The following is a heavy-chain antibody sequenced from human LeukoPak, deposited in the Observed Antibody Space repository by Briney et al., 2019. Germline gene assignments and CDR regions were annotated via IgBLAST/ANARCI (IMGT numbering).Heavy chain of an antibody. V-gene: IGHV4-59*08. CDR1: GGSTSSDY. CDR2: VYNSGDT. CDR3: ARLKLGAYFDL. J-gene: IGHJ2*01. Sequence: PSETLSLTCTVSGGSTSSDYWSWIRQSPGKGLEWVGYVYNSGDTGKNPSLKSRVTILLDTSKNQCSLKLTSVSAADAAVYYCARLKLGAYFDLWGRGTLVTVSS. D-gene: IGHD3-16*01.